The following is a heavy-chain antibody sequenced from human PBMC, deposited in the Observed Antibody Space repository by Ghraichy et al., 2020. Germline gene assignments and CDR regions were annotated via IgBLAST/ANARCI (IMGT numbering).Heavy chain of an antibody. V-gene: IGHV3-23*01. CDR2: ISGSGGST. Sequence: LSLTCAASGFTFSSYAMSWVRQAPGKGLEWVSAISGSGGSTYYADSVKGRFTISRDNSKNTLYLQMNSLRAEDTAVYYCAKVSYSSSWYAGGVFDYWGQGTLVTVSS. D-gene: IGHD6-13*01. CDR3: AKVSYSSSWYAGGVFDY. J-gene: IGHJ4*02. CDR1: GFTFSSYA.